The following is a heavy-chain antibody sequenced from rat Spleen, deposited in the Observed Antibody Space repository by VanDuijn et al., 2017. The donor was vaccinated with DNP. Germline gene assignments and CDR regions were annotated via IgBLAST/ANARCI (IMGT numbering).Heavy chain of an antibody. Sequence: EVQLVESGGGLVQPGRSLKLSCAASGFTFSHHYMAWVRQAPPKGLEWVASISTGSGNTYYRDSVKGRFTIFRDNAKSTLYLQMDSLRSEETATYYCARHGEVPTRYAMDARGQGTSVTVSS. CDR2: ISTGSGNT. D-gene: IGHD2-1*01. CDR3: ARHGEVPTRYAMDA. J-gene: IGHJ4*01. CDR1: GFTFSHHY. V-gene: IGHV5S11*01.